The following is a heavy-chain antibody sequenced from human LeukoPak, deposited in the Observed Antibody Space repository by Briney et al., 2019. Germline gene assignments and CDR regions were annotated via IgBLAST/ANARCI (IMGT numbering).Heavy chain of an antibody. CDR2: INPNSGGT. D-gene: IGHD6-19*01. J-gene: IGHJ4*02. V-gene: IGHV1-2*04. CDR3: ARGAPWGRAIAVAGKYYFDY. CDR1: GYTFTVYY. Sequence: ASVKVSFKASGYTFTVYYMHWVRQAPGQGREWMGWINPNSGGTNYAQKFQGWVTMTRDTSISTAYMELSRLRSDDTAVYYCARGAPWGRAIAVAGKYYFDYWGQGTLVTVSS.